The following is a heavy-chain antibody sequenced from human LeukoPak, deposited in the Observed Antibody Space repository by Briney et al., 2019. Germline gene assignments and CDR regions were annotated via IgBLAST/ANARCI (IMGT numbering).Heavy chain of an antibody. J-gene: IGHJ6*02. CDR3: AKDVVRGAYYYYGMDV. Sequence: GGSLRLSCAASGFTFSNCDMHWVRQVLGKGLEWVSAIGTSGDTYYPGSVKGRFTISRENAKNSLYLQMNSLRAGDTAVYYCAKDVVRGAYYYYGMDVWGQGTTVTVSS. CDR1: GFTFSNCD. V-gene: IGHV3-13*01. CDR2: IGTSGDT. D-gene: IGHD3-10*01.